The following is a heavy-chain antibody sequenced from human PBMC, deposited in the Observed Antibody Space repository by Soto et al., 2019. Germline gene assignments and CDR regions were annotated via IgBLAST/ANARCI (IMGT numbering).Heavy chain of an antibody. CDR2: ISWNSGSI. Sequence: EVQLVESGGGLVQPGRSLRLSCAASGFTFDDYAMHWVRQAPGKGLEWVSGISWNSGSIGYADSVKGRFTISRDNAKNCLYLQMNSLRAEDTALYYCAKDMEEYCSGGSCYAFDIWGQGTMVTVSS. J-gene: IGHJ3*02. D-gene: IGHD2-15*01. CDR1: GFTFDDYA. CDR3: AKDMEEYCSGGSCYAFDI. V-gene: IGHV3-9*01.